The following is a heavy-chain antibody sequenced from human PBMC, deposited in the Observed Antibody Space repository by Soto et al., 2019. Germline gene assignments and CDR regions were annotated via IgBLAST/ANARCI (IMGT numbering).Heavy chain of an antibody. D-gene: IGHD1-1*01. V-gene: IGHV1-8*01. CDR2: MNPNSGNT. J-gene: IGHJ6*02. CDR1: GYTFTSYD. Sequence: ASVKVSCKASGYTFTSYDINWVRQATGQGLEWMGWMNPNSGNTGYAQKFQGRVTMTRNTSITTAYMELSSLRSEDTAVYYCTREMTTRGMDFWGQGTTVTVSS. CDR3: TREMTTRGMDF.